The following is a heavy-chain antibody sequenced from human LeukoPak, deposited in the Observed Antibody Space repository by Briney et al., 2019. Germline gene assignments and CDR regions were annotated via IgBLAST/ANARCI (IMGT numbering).Heavy chain of an antibody. CDR3: ARWITTQGTFDI. Sequence: RPSETPSLTCTVSGGSISTYYWKLLRQPPRKGPEWIGRIYTSGSTNYNASLKSRVTLSLDTSKNQFSLKLTSVTAADTAVYYCARWITTQGTFDIWAQGTMVTVSS. CDR2: IYTSGST. J-gene: IGHJ3*02. D-gene: IGHD1-1*01. CDR1: GGSISTYY. V-gene: IGHV4-4*07.